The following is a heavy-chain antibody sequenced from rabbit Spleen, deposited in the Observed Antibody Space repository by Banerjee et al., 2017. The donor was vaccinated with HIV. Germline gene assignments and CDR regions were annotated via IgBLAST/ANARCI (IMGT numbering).Heavy chain of an antibody. J-gene: IGHJ6*01. CDR2: IEVGSSDFT. CDR1: GVSFSFSSY. Sequence: EESGGGLVKPGASLTLTCTASGVSFSFSSYMCWVRQAPGKGLEWIACIEVGSSDFTYYASWAKGRFSISRENTQNTVSLQVNSLTAADTATYFCARDTSSSFSSYGMDLWGQGTLVTVS. D-gene: IGHD1-1*01. V-gene: IGHV1S40*01. CDR3: ARDTSSSFSSYGMDL.